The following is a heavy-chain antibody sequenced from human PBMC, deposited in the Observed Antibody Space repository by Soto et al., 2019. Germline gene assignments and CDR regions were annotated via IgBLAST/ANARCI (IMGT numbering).Heavy chain of an antibody. Sequence: SQTLSLTCAISGDSVSSNSAAWNWIRLSPSRGLEWLARTYYRSRWYNDYAVSVRSRITVNPDTSKNQSSLQLTSVTPEDTAAYYCAGTTSHQWYYMDVWGKGTTVTVSS. V-gene: IGHV6-1*01. J-gene: IGHJ6*03. CDR2: TYYRSRWYN. CDR3: AGTTSHQWYYMDV. CDR1: GDSVSSNSAA. D-gene: IGHD1-7*01.